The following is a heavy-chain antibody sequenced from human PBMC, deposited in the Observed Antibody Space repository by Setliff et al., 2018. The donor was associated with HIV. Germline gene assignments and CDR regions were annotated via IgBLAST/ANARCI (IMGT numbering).Heavy chain of an antibody. CDR2: IYNDGSKK. D-gene: IGHD6-13*01. CDR3: ANLIGEADTPY. J-gene: IGHJ4*02. CDR1: GFTFSYYG. V-gene: IGHV3-33*06. Sequence: GGSLRLSCAASGFTFSYYGMYWVRQAPGKGLEWVALIYNDGSKKYYADSVKGRFTISRDNSKNTLYLQVNSLSAEDTALYYCANLIGEADTPYWGQGTLVTVSS.